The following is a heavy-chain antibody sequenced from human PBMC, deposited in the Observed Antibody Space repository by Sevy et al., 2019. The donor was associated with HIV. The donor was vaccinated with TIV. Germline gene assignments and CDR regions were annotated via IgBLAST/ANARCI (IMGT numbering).Heavy chain of an antibody. J-gene: IGHJ3*02. V-gene: IGHV3-15*01. CDR2: AKRKSDGGSI. CDR3: ATVLGAGAAGAFEI. Sequence: GGSQRLSCAGSGFSFKNVWMTWVRQTPGKGLEWVGHAKRKSDGGSIDYGSPVNGRFTISRDDSKDMLYLQMSSLKTEDTGVYYCATVLGAGAAGAFEIWGQGTMVTVSS. CDR1: GFSFKNVW. D-gene: IGHD1-26*01.